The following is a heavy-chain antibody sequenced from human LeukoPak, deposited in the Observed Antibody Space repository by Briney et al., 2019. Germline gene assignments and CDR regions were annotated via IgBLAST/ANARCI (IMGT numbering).Heavy chain of an antibody. J-gene: IGHJ4*02. CDR2: INHSGST. V-gene: IGHV4-34*01. CDR1: GGSFSGYY. D-gene: IGHD3-3*01. Sequence: SETLSLTCAVYGGSFSGYYWSWIRQPPGKGLEWVGEINHSGSTNYNPSLKSRVTISVDTSKNQFSLRLSSVTAADTAVYYCQSRYLEWMLEYWGQGTLVTVSS. CDR3: QSRYLEWMLEY.